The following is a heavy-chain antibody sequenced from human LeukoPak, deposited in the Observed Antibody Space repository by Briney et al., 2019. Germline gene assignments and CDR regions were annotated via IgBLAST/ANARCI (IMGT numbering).Heavy chain of an antibody. CDR1: GFTFTSSW. Sequence: GGSLRLSCAASGFTFTSSWMHWVRQAPGKGLVWLSRINSDGSTTTYADSVRGRFIISRDNAKNTLYLQMNSLGAEDTAVYYCARVKVGVWGVFDTWGQGTMVTVSS. CDR2: INSDGSTT. V-gene: IGHV3-74*03. CDR3: ARVKVGVWGVFDT. J-gene: IGHJ3*02. D-gene: IGHD1-26*01.